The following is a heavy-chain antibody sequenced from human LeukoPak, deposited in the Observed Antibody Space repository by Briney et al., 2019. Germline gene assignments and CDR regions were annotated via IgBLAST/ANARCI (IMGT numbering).Heavy chain of an antibody. CDR2: ISPSGGST. CDR1: GYTFTSYY. D-gene: IGHD6-6*01. V-gene: IGHV1-46*01. Sequence: ASVKVSCKASGYTFTSYYMHWVRQAPGQGLEWMGMISPSGGSTSYAQKFQGRVTMTRDTYASTVYMELSSLRSDDTAVYYCAREQVVGTYYFDYWGQGTLVTVSS. J-gene: IGHJ4*02. CDR3: AREQVVGTYYFDY.